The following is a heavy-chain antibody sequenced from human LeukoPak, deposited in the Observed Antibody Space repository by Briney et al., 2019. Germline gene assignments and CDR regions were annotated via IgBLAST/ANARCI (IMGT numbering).Heavy chain of an antibody. J-gene: IGHJ6*02. CDR1: GFTFSSYA. CDR3: AKDPVPAAYYYYGMDV. D-gene: IGHD2-2*01. CDR2: ISGSGGST. Sequence: GGSLRLSCAASGFTFSSYAMSWVRQAPGKGLEWVSAISGSGGSTYYADSVKGRFTISRDSSKNTLYLQMNSLRAEDTAVYYCAKDPVPAAYYYYGMDVWGQGTTVTVSS. V-gene: IGHV3-23*01.